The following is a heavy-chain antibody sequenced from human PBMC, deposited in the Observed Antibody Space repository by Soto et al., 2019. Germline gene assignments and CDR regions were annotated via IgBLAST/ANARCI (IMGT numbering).Heavy chain of an antibody. J-gene: IGHJ6*02. CDR3: ARERRVTTYYEYRGGYPTSGYYYYGMDD. CDR2: INPNSGGT. D-gene: IGHD3-3*01. Sequence: GASVKVSCKASGYTFTGYYMHWVRQAPGQGLEWMGWINPNSGGTNYAQKFQGWVTMTRDTSISTAYMELSRLRSDDTAVYYCARERRVTTYYEYRGGYPTSGYYYYGMDDWGQGTTVTVSS. CDR1: GYTFTGYY. V-gene: IGHV1-2*04.